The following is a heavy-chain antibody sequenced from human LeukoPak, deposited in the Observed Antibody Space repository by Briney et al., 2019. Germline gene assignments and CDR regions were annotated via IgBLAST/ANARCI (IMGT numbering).Heavy chain of an antibody. Sequence: SETLSLTCSVSGGSISSSSYYWNWIRQPPGKGLEWVGSIYYSGTTYYNSSLKSRVTISEDTSKNRFSLMLTSVTAADTAVYYCARQVSDYFYYYIDVWGEGTTVIVSS. CDR3: ARQVSDYFYYYIDV. CDR1: GGSISSSSYY. CDR2: IYYSGTT. J-gene: IGHJ6*03. V-gene: IGHV4-39*01.